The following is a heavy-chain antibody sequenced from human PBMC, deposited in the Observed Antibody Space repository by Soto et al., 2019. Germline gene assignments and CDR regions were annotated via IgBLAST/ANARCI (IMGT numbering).Heavy chain of an antibody. CDR3: ARLQAAVPHY. CDR1: GDSISGSPYF. Sequence: QQQLQESGPGLVMPSETLSLTCTVSGDSISGSPYFWGWIRQPPGKRLEWIGSIFYDGYTLYTPSLRSRVTISVDTSKNQFSLKLASVAAADTATYFCARLQAAVPHYWGQGTLVTVSS. CDR2: IFYDGYT. J-gene: IGHJ4*02. D-gene: IGHD6-13*01. V-gene: IGHV4-39*01.